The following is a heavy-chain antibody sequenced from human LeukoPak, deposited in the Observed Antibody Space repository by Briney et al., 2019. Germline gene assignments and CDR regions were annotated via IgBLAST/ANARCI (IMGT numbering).Heavy chain of an antibody. D-gene: IGHD6-13*01. CDR1: GLTFSSYW. Sequence: GGSLRLSCAASGLTFSSYWMSWVRQAPGKGLGWVANIKQDGSEKYYVDSVKGRFTISRDNAKNSLYLQMNSLRAEDTAVYYCAREFRSWYAIDYWGQGTLATVSS. J-gene: IGHJ4*02. V-gene: IGHV3-7*01. CDR3: AREFRSWYAIDY. CDR2: IKQDGSEK.